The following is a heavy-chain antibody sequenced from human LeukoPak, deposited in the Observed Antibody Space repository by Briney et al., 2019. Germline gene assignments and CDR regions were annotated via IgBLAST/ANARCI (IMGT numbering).Heavy chain of an antibody. CDR2: ISDTGFTT. CDR3: AKSIDFTGYSSWDY. J-gene: IGHJ4*02. CDR1: GFIINDYY. V-gene: IGHV3-11*01. D-gene: IGHD3-9*01. Sequence: PGGSLRLSCAASGFIINDYYMTWIRQTPEKGLEWISDISDTGFTTYYADSVRGRFTISRDNAKNSLYLQMNSLRVEDTAVYYCAKSIDFTGYSSWDYWGRGTLVTVSS.